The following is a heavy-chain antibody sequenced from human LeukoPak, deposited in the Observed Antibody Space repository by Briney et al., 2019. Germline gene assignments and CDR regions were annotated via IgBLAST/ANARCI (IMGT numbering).Heavy chain of an antibody. CDR2: INPNSGGT. D-gene: IGHD6-6*01. Sequence: ASVKVSCKASGYTFTGYYMHWVRQAPGQGLEWMGWINPNSGGTNYAQKFQGRVTMTRDKSIRTAYMELSRLRSDDTAVYYCARGKWSSSSGYYFDYWGQGTLVTVSS. CDR1: GYTFTGYY. J-gene: IGHJ4*02. CDR3: ARGKWSSSSGYYFDY. V-gene: IGHV1-2*02.